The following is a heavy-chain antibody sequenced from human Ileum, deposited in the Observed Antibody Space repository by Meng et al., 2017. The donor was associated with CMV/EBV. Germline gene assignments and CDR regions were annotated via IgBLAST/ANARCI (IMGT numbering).Heavy chain of an antibody. CDR2: IHTSGTT. J-gene: IGHJ4*02. V-gene: IGHV4-4*07. D-gene: IGHD2-2*01. Sequence: QAQWQVSGPRLVMPSPTLSLTCTASDGSISSYYWSWIRQSAGKGLEWIGRIHTSGTTNYTPSLKSRVTLSLDTSKDQFSLKLTSVTAADTAVYYCAREKSSCTSSTCYGVDSWGQGTLVTVSS. CDR1: DGSISSYY. CDR3: AREKSSCTSSTCYGVDS.